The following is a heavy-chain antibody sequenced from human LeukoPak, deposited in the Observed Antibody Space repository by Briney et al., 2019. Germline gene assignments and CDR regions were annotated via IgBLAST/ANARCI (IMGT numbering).Heavy chain of an antibody. D-gene: IGHD4-11*01. Sequence: PGGSLRLSCAASEFTFSSYSMNWVRQAPGKGLEWVSSISSGSDYMYYADSLKGRFTISRDNAKNSLYLQMNSLRAEDTAAYYCARGNDYPDYWGQGTLVTVSS. J-gene: IGHJ4*02. CDR1: EFTFSSYS. CDR3: ARGNDYPDY. V-gene: IGHV3-21*01. CDR2: ISSGSDYM.